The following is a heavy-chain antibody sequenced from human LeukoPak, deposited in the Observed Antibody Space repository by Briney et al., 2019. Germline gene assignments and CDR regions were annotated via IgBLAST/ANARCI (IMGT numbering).Heavy chain of an antibody. V-gene: IGHV3-7*01. Sequence: PGGSLRLSCAASGFTFSSYWMSWVRQAPGKGLEWVANIKQDGSEKYYVDSVKGRFTISRDNAKNSLYLQMNSLRAEDTAVYYCAREKVAYYYDSSGPDSSWGQGTLVTVSS. J-gene: IGHJ4*02. D-gene: IGHD3-22*01. CDR1: GFTFSSYW. CDR3: AREKVAYYYDSSGPDSS. CDR2: IKQDGSEK.